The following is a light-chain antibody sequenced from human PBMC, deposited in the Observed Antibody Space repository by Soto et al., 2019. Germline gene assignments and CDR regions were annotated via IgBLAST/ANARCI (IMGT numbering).Light chain of an antibody. CDR2: GAS. J-gene: IGKJ1*01. CDR1: QSVSSN. Sequence: EIVMTQSPATLSVSPGERATLSCRASQSVSSNLAWYQQKPGQAPRLLIYGASTRATGIPARFSGSGSGTEFTLTISSLQSEDFAVYYCQQYNNSPKKGKFDQRTKEAI. CDR3: QQYNNSPKKGK. V-gene: IGKV3-15*01.